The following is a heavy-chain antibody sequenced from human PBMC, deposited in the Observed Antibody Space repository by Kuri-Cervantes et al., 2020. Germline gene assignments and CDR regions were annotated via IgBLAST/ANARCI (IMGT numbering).Heavy chain of an antibody. V-gene: IGHV1-3*01. CDR2: INACNGNT. CDR3: ARARRFGELLYDY. Sequence: ASVKVSCKASGYTFTSYAMHWVRQAPGQRLEWMGWINACNGNTKYSQKFQGRVTITRDTSASTAYMELSSLRSEDTAVYYCARARRFGELLYDYWGQGALVTVSS. J-gene: IGHJ4*02. CDR1: GYTFTSYA. D-gene: IGHD3-10*01.